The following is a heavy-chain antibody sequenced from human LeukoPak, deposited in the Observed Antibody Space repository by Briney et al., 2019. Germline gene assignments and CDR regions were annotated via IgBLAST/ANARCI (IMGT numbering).Heavy chain of an antibody. V-gene: IGHV3-48*03. Sequence: PGGSLRLSCAASGLTFSSYGMNWVRQAPGKGLEWVSYISSSASTTYYADSVKGRFTISRDNAKNSLYLQMNRLSAEDTAVYYCARIYGGYVFDCWGQGTLVTVSS. CDR2: ISSSASTT. CDR1: GLTFSSYG. D-gene: IGHD5-12*01. CDR3: ARIYGGYVFDC. J-gene: IGHJ4*02.